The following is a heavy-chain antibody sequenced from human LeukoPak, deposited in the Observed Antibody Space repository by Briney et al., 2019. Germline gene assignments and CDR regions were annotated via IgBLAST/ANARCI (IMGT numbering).Heavy chain of an antibody. D-gene: IGHD2-15*01. J-gene: IGHJ4*02. V-gene: IGHV4-39*07. Sequence: DPSETLSLTCTVSGGSISSSSYYWGWIRQPPGKGLEWIGSIYYSGSTYYNPSLKSRVTISVDTSKNQFSLKLSSVTAADTAVYYCASPTPVFVYWGQGTLVTVSS. CDR2: IYYSGST. CDR3: ASPTPVFVY. CDR1: GGSISSSSYY.